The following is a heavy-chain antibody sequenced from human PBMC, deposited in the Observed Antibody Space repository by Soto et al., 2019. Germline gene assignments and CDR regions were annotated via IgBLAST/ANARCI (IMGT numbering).Heavy chain of an antibody. CDR3: ARETDTSLVDY. CDR2: LNPRNGQT. Sequence: QVQLVQSGAEVKKPGASVKVSCQTSGYNFSAYYFNWVRQAAGQGPEWMGWLNPRNGQTGYVQKFRGRVTMTRDTSTATVYHELSRLTTEDTAIYFCARETDTSLVDYWGQGTLVTVSS. D-gene: IGHD5-18*01. V-gene: IGHV1-8*01. CDR1: GYNFSAYY. J-gene: IGHJ4*02.